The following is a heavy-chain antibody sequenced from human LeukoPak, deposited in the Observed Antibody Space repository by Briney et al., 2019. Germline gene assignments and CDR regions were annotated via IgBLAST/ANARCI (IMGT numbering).Heavy chain of an antibody. CDR3: ARGPTYQPIDF. CDR1: GGSISSSNYY. Sequence: SETLSLTCTVSGGSISSSNYYWGWIRQPPGRGLEWIASIHYSETTYYNPSLKSRVTISVDTSKNHFSLKLSSVTAADTAVYYCARGPTYQPIDFWGQGTLVTVSS. CDR2: IHYSETT. V-gene: IGHV4-39*02. D-gene: IGHD2-2*01. J-gene: IGHJ4*02.